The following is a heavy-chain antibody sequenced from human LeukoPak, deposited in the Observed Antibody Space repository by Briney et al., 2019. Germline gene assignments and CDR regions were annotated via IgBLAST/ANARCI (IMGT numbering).Heavy chain of an antibody. D-gene: IGHD6-13*01. V-gene: IGHV3-23*01. CDR2: ISGSGGST. J-gene: IGHJ6*02. CDR3: ALWGGEYTSSWYYYYGLDV. CDR1: GFTFSSYA. Sequence: QTGGSLRLSCAASGFTFSSYAMSWVRQAPGKGLEWVSAISGSGGSTYYADSVKGRFTISRDNAKNSLYLQMNSLRAEDTAVYYCALWGGEYTSSWYYYYGLDVWGQGTTVTVSS.